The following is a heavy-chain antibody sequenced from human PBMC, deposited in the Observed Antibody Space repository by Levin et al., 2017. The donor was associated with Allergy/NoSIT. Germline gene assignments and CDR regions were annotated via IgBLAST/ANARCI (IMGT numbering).Heavy chain of an antibody. CDR2: IHYAGST. J-gene: IGHJ4*02. D-gene: IGHD4-23*01. Sequence: PGGSLRLSCAVSGASISTSNYLWAWIRQPPGQGLEWIGNIHYAGSTNHNPSLKSRITISVDTTRNQFSLKVTSVSAADTAIYYCATDGGHGGDQECWGQGTLVTVST. CDR3: ATDGGHGGDQEC. CDR1: GASISTSNYL. V-gene: IGHV4-39*07.